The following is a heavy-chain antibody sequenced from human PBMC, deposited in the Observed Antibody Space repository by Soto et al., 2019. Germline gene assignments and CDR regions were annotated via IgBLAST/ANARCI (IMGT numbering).Heavy chain of an antibody. V-gene: IGHV2-5*02. J-gene: IGHJ5*02. CDR1: GFSFTTSGVG. CDR2: IYWDDDK. Sequence: QITLKESGPTLVKPTQTLTLTCTFSGFSFTTSGVGVAWIRQPPGKALKWLALIYWDDDKQYSPSLKSRLTITKDPSKNQVVLTMTDMDPVDTGTYFCAHTYGYGWFDPWGQGTLVTVSS. D-gene: IGHD5-18*01. CDR3: AHTYGYGWFDP.